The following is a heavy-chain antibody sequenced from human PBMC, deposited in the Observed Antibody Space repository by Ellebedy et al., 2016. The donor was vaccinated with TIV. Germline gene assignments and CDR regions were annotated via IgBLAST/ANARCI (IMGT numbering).Heavy chain of an antibody. J-gene: IGHJ5*02. D-gene: IGHD3/OR15-3a*01. CDR1: GYTFTDYD. CDR3: VVGLFHP. CDR2: MKPGSGNT. V-gene: IGHV1-8*01. Sequence: AASVKVSCKASGYTFTDYDINWVRQATGQGLEYLGWMKPGSGNTCYAQKFEGRVTMTRNTSTSTAYMELSSLRSDDTAVYYCVVGLFHPWGQGTLVSVSS.